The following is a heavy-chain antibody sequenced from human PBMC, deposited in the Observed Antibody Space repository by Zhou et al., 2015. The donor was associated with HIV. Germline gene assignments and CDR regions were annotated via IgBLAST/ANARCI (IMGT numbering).Heavy chain of an antibody. V-gene: IGHV3-7*01. CDR2: VSPDGSER. D-gene: IGHD1-7*01. CDR1: DSVSVRFG. CDR3: TRMFRGNTYGFDY. J-gene: IGHJ4*02. Sequence: DVQLVESGRGLVQPGGSYETLLCRVVDSVSVRFGMAWVRLVPGKGLEWVANVSPDGSERSYVSSVRGRSIISRDNGNSSIFLQMNSVKVDDTATYYCTRMFRGNTYGFDYWGQGVPVTVS.